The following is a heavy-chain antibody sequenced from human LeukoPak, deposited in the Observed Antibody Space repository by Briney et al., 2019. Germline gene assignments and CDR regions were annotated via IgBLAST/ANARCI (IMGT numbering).Heavy chain of an antibody. CDR1: GGPISNYY. D-gene: IGHD6-19*01. V-gene: IGHV4-59*01. Sequence: SETLSLTCTVSGGPISNYYWSWIRQPPGKGLEWIGFISYSGTTNYYPSLKSRVTMSVDTSKSQVSLKLSSVTAADTAVYYCARGGWSLDYWGQGTLVTVSS. J-gene: IGHJ4*02. CDR2: ISYSGTT. CDR3: ARGGWSLDY.